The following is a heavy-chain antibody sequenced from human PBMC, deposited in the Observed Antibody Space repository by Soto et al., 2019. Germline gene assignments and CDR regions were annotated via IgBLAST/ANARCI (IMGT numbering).Heavy chain of an antibody. CDR3: ASVGSSYRRRNFDY. Sequence: GESLKISCKGSGYSFTSYCISWVLQMPGKGLEWMGRIDPSDSYTNYSPSFQGHVTISADKSISTAYLQWSSLKASDTAMYYCASVGSSYRRRNFDYWGQGTLVTVSS. CDR2: IDPSDSYT. V-gene: IGHV5-10-1*01. CDR1: GYSFTSYC. J-gene: IGHJ4*02. D-gene: IGHD2-15*01.